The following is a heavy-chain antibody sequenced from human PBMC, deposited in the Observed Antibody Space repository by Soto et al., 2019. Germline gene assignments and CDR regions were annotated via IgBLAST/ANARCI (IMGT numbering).Heavy chain of an antibody. J-gene: IGHJ4*02. D-gene: IGHD2-15*01. CDR2: IKQDGSEK. Sequence: GGSLRLSCAASGFTFSRSWMNWVRQAPGKGLEWVANIKQDGSEKYYVDSVKGRFTISRDNAKNSLYLQMNSLRAEDTAVYYCARLVAVTPGDYWGQGTLVTVSS. CDR3: ARLVAVTPGDY. V-gene: IGHV3-7*01. CDR1: GFTFSRSW.